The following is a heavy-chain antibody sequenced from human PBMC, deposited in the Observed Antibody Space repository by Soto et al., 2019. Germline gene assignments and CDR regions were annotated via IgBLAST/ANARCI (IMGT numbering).Heavy chain of an antibody. V-gene: IGHV6-1*01. CDR3: ARAYDSSGYYHVDAFDI. CDR2: TYYRSKWYN. Sequence: PSQTLSLTCAISGDSVSSNSAAWNWIRQSPSRGLEWLGRTYYRSKWYNDYAVSVKSRITINPDTSKNQFSLQLNSVTPEDTAVYYCARAYDSSGYYHVDAFDIWGQGTMVTVSS. CDR1: GDSVSSNSAA. J-gene: IGHJ3*02. D-gene: IGHD3-22*01.